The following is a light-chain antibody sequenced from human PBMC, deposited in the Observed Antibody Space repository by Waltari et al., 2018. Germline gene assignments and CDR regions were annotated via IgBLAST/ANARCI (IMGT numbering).Light chain of an antibody. Sequence: IVLTQSPAILSLSPGERVSLSCRASQSVTNYLAWYQQKPGQAPRLLIYDTSNRATGIPARFSGSGFGTDFTLTISSLEPEDFAVYYCQQRRDWPLTFGGGTKVEIK. V-gene: IGKV3-11*01. J-gene: IGKJ4*01. CDR2: DTS. CDR1: QSVTNY. CDR3: QQRRDWPLT.